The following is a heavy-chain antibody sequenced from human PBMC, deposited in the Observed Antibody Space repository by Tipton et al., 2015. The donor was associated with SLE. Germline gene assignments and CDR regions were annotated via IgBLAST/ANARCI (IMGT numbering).Heavy chain of an antibody. CDR1: GGSFSGYY. V-gene: IGHV4-34*01. CDR3: ARGHTAMVGSLYYYGMDV. CDR2: INHSGST. Sequence: TLSLTCAVYGGSFSGYYWSWIRQPPGKGLEWIGEINHSGSTNYNPSLKSRVTISVDTSKNQFSLKLISVTAADTAVYYCARGHTAMVGSLYYYGMDVWGQGTTVTVSS. D-gene: IGHD5-18*01. J-gene: IGHJ6*02.